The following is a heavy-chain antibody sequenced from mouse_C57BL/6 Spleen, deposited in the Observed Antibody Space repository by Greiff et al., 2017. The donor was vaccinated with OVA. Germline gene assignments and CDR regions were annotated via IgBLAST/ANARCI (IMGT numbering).Heavy chain of an antibody. Sequence: QVQLKQSGAELVKPGASVKMSCKASGYTFTTYPIEWMKQNHGKSLEWIGNFHPYNDDTKYNEKFKGKVTLTVEKSSSTVYLELSRLPSDDSAVYYCARRYGYDGAWFAYWGQGTLGTVSA. CDR3: ARRYGYDGAWFAY. J-gene: IGHJ3*01. V-gene: IGHV1-47*01. CDR1: GYTFTTYP. CDR2: FHPYNDDT. D-gene: IGHD2-2*01.